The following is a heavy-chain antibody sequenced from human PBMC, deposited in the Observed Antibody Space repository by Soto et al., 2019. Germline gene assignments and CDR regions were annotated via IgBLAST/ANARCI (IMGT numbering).Heavy chain of an antibody. CDR2: INHSGST. V-gene: IGHV4-34*01. J-gene: IGHJ6*02. Sequence: QVQLQQWGAGLLKPSETLSLTCAVYGGSFSGYYWSWIRQPPGKGLEWIGEINHSGSTNYNPSLKSRVTISMDTSYNRLSLKLRSVTAADTAVYYCARDLYLRTGPWGMDVWGQGTTVTVSS. CDR3: ARDLYLRTGPWGMDV. D-gene: IGHD3-9*01. CDR1: GGSFSGYY.